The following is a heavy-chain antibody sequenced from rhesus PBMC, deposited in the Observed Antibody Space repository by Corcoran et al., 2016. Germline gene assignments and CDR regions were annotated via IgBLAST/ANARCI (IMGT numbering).Heavy chain of an antibody. V-gene: IGHV5-2*01. CDR2: IVPTYSDT. Sequence: EVQLVQSGAEVKRPGESLKISCQTSGYSFTSYWISWVRQMPGKGLEWWGAIVPTYSDTRDSPSFHAQVTVSADQSISTAYRQWSSRKASDSATYYCAKEGSRANWNFDYWGQGVLVTVSS. D-gene: IGHD1-26*01. CDR3: AKEGSRANWNFDY. J-gene: IGHJ4*01. CDR1: GYSFTSYW.